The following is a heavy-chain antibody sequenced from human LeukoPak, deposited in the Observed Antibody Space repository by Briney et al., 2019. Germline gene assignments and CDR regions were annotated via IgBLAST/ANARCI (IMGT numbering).Heavy chain of an antibody. CDR2: IKEDGSVK. J-gene: IGHJ4*02. CDR1: GFTFSSYW. D-gene: IGHD5-12*01. V-gene: IGHV3-7*01. Sequence: GGSLRLSCAASGFTFSSYWMSWVRQAPGKGLEWVANIKEDGSVKYYVDSVKGRFTISRDNAKNSLYIQMNTVSAEDTAVYYCVRESPGYRAYDFHWGQGTLVTVSS. CDR3: VRESPGYRAYDFH.